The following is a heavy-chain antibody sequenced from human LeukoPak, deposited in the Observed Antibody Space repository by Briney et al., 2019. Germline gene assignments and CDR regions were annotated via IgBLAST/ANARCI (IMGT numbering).Heavy chain of an antibody. V-gene: IGHV1-18*01. D-gene: IGHD1-26*01. CDR1: VYTFTTYG. Sequence: ASVTVSCKASVYTFTTYGISWVRQAPGQGLEWMGWISTYNGNTEYAQNLQGTVTMTTDTSTSTAYMELRSLRSDDTAVYYCARGTYYDYWGQGTLVTVSS. J-gene: IGHJ4*02. CDR2: ISTYNGNT. CDR3: ARGTYYDY.